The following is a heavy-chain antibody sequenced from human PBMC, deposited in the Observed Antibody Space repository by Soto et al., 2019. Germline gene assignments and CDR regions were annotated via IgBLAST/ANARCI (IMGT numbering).Heavy chain of an antibody. CDR2: VSYTGAS. V-gene: IGHV4-39*01. D-gene: IGHD3-16*01. CDR3: VSLLFV. Sequence: SETLSLTCTVSGDSIASSDYYWGWIRQPPGKGLAWIGSVSYTGASYYSPSLKSRISISLDTSKNQFSLRLSSVTAADTAVYYCVSLLFVWGQGTPVTVSS. J-gene: IGHJ4*02. CDR1: GDSIASSDYY.